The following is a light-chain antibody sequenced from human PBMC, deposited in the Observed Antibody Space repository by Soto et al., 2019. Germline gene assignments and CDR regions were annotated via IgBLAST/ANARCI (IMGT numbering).Light chain of an antibody. CDR2: GAS. CDR1: QSVSSN. J-gene: IGKJ1*01. Sequence: EIVMTQSPATLSVSPGERATLSCRASQSVSSNLAWYQQKPGQAPRLXXYGASTRANGIPARFSGSGSGTELTLTISSLQSEDFAVYYGQQYNNWPTWTFGQGTKVDIK. V-gene: IGKV3-15*01. CDR3: QQYNNWPTWT.